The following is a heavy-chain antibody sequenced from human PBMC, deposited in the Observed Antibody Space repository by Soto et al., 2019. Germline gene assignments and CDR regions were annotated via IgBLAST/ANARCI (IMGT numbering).Heavy chain of an antibody. J-gene: IGHJ4*01. D-gene: IGHD3-10*01. CDR2: IDPTNSQI. Sequence: ESLTISCAASGYRFTSSWITLVRQISGKGLEWMATIDPTNSQINYNPSFRGHVTLSVDKSASTAYLEWISVRASDTAIYYCARLRGVGGGGDYWGQGTLVTVSS. CDR3: ARLRGVGGGGDY. V-gene: IGHV5-10-1*01. CDR1: GYRFTSSW.